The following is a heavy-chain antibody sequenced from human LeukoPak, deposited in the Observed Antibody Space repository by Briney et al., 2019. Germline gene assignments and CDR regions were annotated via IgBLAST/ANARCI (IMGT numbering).Heavy chain of an antibody. CDR3: AKDLQADYYDSSGLDY. CDR2: IRYDGSNK. J-gene: IGHJ4*02. V-gene: IGHV3-30*02. Sequence: GGSLRLSCAASGFTFSSYGMHWVRQAPGKGLEWVAFIRYDGSNKYYADSVKGRFTISRDNSKNTLYLQMNSLRAEDTAVYYCAKDLQADYYDSSGLDYWGQGTLVTVSS. CDR1: GFTFSSYG. D-gene: IGHD3-22*01.